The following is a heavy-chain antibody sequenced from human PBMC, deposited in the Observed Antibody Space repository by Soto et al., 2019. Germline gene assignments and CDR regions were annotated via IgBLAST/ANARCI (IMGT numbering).Heavy chain of an antibody. CDR1: GDSIISGDYY. J-gene: IGHJ3*02. V-gene: IGHV4-30-2*01. D-gene: IGHD3-10*01. Sequence: PSETLSLTCTVSGDSIISGDYYWSWIRQPPGKGLEWIGYIYHSGSTYYNPSLRSRVTMSVDKSKNQFSLKMTSVTAADTGVYYCASKFGELLADAFDIWGQGTVVTVSS. CDR2: IYHSGST. CDR3: ASKFGELLADAFDI.